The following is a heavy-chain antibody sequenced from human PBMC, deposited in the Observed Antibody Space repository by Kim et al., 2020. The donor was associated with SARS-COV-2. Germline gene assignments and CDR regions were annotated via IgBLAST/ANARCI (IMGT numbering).Heavy chain of an antibody. CDR3: ARGPGVGLRYFDWSFNWFDP. V-gene: IGHV4-34*01. CDR1: GGSFSGYY. Sequence: SQTLSLTCAVYGGSFSGYYWSWIRQPPGKGLEWIGEINHSGSTNYNPSLKSRVTISVDTSKNQFSLKLSSVTAADTAVYYCARGPGVGLRYFDWSFNWFDPWGQGTLVTVSS. D-gene: IGHD3-9*01. J-gene: IGHJ5*02. CDR2: INHSGST.